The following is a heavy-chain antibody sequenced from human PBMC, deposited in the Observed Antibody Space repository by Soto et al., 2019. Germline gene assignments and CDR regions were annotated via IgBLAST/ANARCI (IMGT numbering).Heavy chain of an antibody. CDR2: IITILGTT. D-gene: IGHD1-26*01. Sequence: QVQLVQSGSDVKTPGSSVRVSCKASVGTFSSYAMSCVRLAPGQGLAWLGRIITILGTTKYAEKFRGRVTSTASRSSRRSCLQLCSLGPCSTPFYYCARGVPFYSDNFGCVFDSWGQGTLVTVSS. J-gene: IGHJ4*02. CDR3: ARGVPFYSDNFGCVFDS. V-gene: IGHV1-69*08. CDR1: VGTFSSYA.